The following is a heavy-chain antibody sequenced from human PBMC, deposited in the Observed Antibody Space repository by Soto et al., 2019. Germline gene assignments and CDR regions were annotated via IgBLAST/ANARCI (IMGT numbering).Heavy chain of an antibody. Sequence: GESLKISCEASGYGFTSYWIGWVRQMPGKGLEWMGLIYPRDSDTRYSPSFQGQVTISADKSIGTAYLQWSSLKASDTATYYFARQAYGDSSGYWGQGTPVTVFS. J-gene: IGHJ4*02. CDR3: ARQAYGDSSGY. CDR2: IYPRDSDT. V-gene: IGHV5-51*01. D-gene: IGHD4-17*01. CDR1: GYGFTSYW.